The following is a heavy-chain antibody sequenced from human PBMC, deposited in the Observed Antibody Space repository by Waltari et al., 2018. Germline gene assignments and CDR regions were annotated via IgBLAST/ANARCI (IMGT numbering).Heavy chain of an antibody. CDR2: IYYSGST. CDR1: GGSISSGGYY. CDR3: ARGLYCSGGSCPRFDP. V-gene: IGHV4-31*01. Sequence: QVQLQESGPGLVKPSQTLSLTCTVSGGSISSGGYYWSWIRQHPGKGLEWIGYIYYSGSTYYIPSLKSLVTISVDTSKNQFSLKLSSVTAADTAVYYCARGLYCSGGSCPRFDPWGQGTLVTVSS. D-gene: IGHD2-15*01. J-gene: IGHJ5*02.